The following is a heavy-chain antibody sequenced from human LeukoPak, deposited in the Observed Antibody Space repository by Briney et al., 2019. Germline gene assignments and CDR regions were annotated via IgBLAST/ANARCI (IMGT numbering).Heavy chain of an antibody. V-gene: IGHV3-74*01. J-gene: IGHJ6*03. Sequence: PGGSLRLSCAASGFTFSSYWMHWVRQAPGKGLVWVSRINSDGSSTSYADSVKGRFTISRDNAKNTLYLQMNSLRAEDTAVYYCARDRFGSSNAYYDYVWGSYRASYYMDVWGKGTTVTVS. CDR3: ARDRFGSSNAYYDYVWGSYRASYYMDV. CDR2: INSDGSST. CDR1: GFTFSSYW. D-gene: IGHD3-16*02.